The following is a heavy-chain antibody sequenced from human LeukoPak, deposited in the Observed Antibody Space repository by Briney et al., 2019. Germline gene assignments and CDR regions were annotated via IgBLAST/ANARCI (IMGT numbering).Heavy chain of an antibody. Sequence: GGSLRLSCAASGFAFSVYEIYWVRQAPGKGLEWVSYISSSGGTRYYADSVKGRFTISRDNAKNSLYLQMNSLRAEDTAVYYCATLTVASSFDYWGQGTLVTVSS. CDR2: ISSSGGTR. CDR3: ATLTVASSFDY. J-gene: IGHJ4*02. V-gene: IGHV3-48*03. CDR1: GFAFSVYE. D-gene: IGHD6-19*01.